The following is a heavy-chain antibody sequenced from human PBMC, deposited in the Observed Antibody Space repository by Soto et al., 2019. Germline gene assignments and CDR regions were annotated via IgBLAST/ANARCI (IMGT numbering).Heavy chain of an antibody. J-gene: IGHJ1*01. CDR1: GGSFSDYY. CDR3: AIRYSSSSKYFHH. V-gene: IGHV4-34*01. Sequence: QVQLQQWGAGLLKPSETLSLTCGVYGGSFSDYYWSWIRQPPGKGLEWIGEISHSGSTNYNPSLKSRITISVYTSKNPFSLKLSSVTAADTAVYYCAIRYSSSSKYFHHWGQGTLVTVSS. D-gene: IGHD6-13*01. CDR2: ISHSGST.